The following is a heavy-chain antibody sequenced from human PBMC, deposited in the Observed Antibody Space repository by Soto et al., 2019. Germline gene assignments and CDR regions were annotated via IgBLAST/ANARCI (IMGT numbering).Heavy chain of an antibody. V-gene: IGHV1-69*01. Sequence: QVQLVQSGAEVKKPGSSVKVSCKASGGTFSRYAISWVRQAPGQGLEWMGGIIPISGTANYAQKFQGRVTITADESTSTAYIELSSLRSEDTAVYYCARSQGSSTSLEIYYYYYYGRDVWGQGTTVAVSS. D-gene: IGHD2-2*01. J-gene: IGHJ6*02. CDR1: GGTFSRYA. CDR2: IIPISGTA. CDR3: ARSQGSSTSLEIYYYYYYGRDV.